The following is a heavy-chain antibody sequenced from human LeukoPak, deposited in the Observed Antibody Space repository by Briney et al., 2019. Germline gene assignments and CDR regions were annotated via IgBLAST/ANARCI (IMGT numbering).Heavy chain of an antibody. CDR1: GFTFSSHG. J-gene: IGHJ5*02. CDR2: IWYDGSNK. Sequence: GGSLRLSCAASGFTFSSHGMHWVRQAPGKGLEWVAVIWYDGSNKYYTASVKGRFTISRDNSKNTLYLQMNSLRAEDTAAYYCARDKSLAGYPWFDPWGQGTLVTVSS. V-gene: IGHV3-33*01. CDR3: ARDKSLAGYPWFDP. D-gene: IGHD3-9*01.